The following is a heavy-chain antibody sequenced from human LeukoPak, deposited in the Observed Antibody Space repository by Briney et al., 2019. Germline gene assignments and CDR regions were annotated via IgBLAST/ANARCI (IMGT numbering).Heavy chain of an antibody. J-gene: IGHJ4*02. V-gene: IGHV1-2*02. CDR2: INPNSGGT. CDR1: GYTFTGYY. D-gene: IGHD3-10*01. CDR3: ARDSNPNFNLDGSGSYPALVFDY. Sequence: ASVKVSCKASGYTFTGYYMHWVRQAPGQGLEWMGWINPNSGGTNYAQKFQGRVTMTRDTSISTAYMELSRLRSDDTAVYYCARDSNPNFNLDGSGSYPALVFDYWGQGTLVTVSS.